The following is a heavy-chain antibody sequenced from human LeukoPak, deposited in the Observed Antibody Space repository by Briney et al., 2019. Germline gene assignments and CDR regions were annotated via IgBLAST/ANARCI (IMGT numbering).Heavy chain of an antibody. J-gene: IGHJ6*02. CDR3: ARNTDLQFAYCSSTSCSPGYYYYYGMDV. D-gene: IGHD2-2*01. CDR2: INTNTGNP. CDR1: GYTFTSYA. V-gene: IGHV7-4-1*02. Sequence: GASVKVSCKASGYTFTSYAMNWVRQAPGQGLEWMGWINTNTGNPTYAQGFTGRFVSSLDTSVSTAYLQISSLKAEDTAVYYCARNTDLQFAYCSSTSCSPGYYYYYGMDVWGQGTTVTVSS.